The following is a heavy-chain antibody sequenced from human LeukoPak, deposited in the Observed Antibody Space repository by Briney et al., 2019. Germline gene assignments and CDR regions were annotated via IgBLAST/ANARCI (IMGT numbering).Heavy chain of an antibody. CDR3: ARDEDPYYYDSSGYCPFDY. CDR2: ISYDGSNK. D-gene: IGHD3-22*01. Sequence: GGSLRLSCAASGFTFSSYAMHWVRQAPGKGLEWVAVISYDGSNKYYADSVKGRFTISRDNSKNTLYLQMNSLRAEDTAVYYCARDEDPYYYDSSGYCPFDYWGQGTLVTVSS. J-gene: IGHJ4*02. CDR1: GFTFSSYA. V-gene: IGHV3-30-3*01.